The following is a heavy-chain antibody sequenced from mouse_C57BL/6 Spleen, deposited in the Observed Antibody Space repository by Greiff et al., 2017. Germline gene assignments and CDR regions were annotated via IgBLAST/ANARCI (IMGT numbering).Heavy chain of an antibody. J-gene: IGHJ3*01. Sequence: EVKLMESGGGLVQPKGSLKLSCAASGFSFNTYAMNWVRQAPGKGLEWVARIRSKSNNYATYYAESVKDRFTISRDDSDNMHYLQMNNLETEVTAMECCMSHYDYDGFAYWGQGTLVTVSA. V-gene: IGHV10-1*01. D-gene: IGHD2-4*01. CDR3: MSHYDYDGFAY. CDR1: GFSFNTYA. CDR2: IRSKSNNYAT.